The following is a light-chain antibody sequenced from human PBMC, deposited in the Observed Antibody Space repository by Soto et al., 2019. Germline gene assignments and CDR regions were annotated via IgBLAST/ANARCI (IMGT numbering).Light chain of an antibody. CDR2: EVS. Sequence: DIVLTQTPLSLSVTPGQPASISCKSSQSLLYSDGTPYLYCYLHRPGHPPHLLIYEVSNRFSGVPDRFSGSRSRTDFTLKISRVEAADVGVYCCMQSLQHPLTFGGGTKVDIK. V-gene: IGKV2D-29*01. J-gene: IGKJ4*01. CDR1: QSLLYSDGTPY. CDR3: MQSLQHPLT.